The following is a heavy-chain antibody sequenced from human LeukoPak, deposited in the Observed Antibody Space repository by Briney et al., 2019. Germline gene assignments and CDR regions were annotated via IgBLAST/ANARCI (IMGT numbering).Heavy chain of an antibody. J-gene: IGHJ6*03. V-gene: IGHV1-69*13. D-gene: IGHD3-16*01. CDR2: IIPIFGTA. CDR3: ARETSQKGAHYMDV. CDR1: GGTFSSYA. Sequence: ASVKVSCKASGGTFSSYAISWVRQAPGQGLEWMGGIIPIFGTANYTRKFQGRVTITADESTSTAYMELSSLRSEDTAVYYCARETSQKGAHYMDVWGKGTTVTISS.